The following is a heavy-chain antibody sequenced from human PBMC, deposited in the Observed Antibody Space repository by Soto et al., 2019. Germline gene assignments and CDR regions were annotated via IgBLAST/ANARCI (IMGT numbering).Heavy chain of an antibody. V-gene: IGHV4-31*03. Sequence: SETLSLTCTVSGGSIISGGYYWILIRQHPGKGLKWIGYTYYSGSTYYNPSLKSRVTISVDTSKNQFSLKLSSVTAADTAVYYCARGLDYSNHYYMDVWGKGTTVTVSS. J-gene: IGHJ6*03. CDR2: TYYSGST. D-gene: IGHD4-4*01. CDR1: GGSIISGGYY. CDR3: ARGLDYSNHYYMDV.